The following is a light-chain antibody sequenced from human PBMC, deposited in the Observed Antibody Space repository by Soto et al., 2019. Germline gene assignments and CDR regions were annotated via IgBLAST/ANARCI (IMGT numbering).Light chain of an antibody. CDR3: SAWDDSLRGGV. J-gene: IGLJ3*02. V-gene: IGLV1-47*01. CDR2: RSY. Sequence: QSALTQPPSASGTPGQRVTISCSGSRSNIGSNDVNWYQHLPGTAPKLLIYRSYERPSGVPDRVSGSKSGTSASLAISGLRFDDEAHYYCSAWDDSLRGGVFGGGTKLTVL. CDR1: RSNIGSND.